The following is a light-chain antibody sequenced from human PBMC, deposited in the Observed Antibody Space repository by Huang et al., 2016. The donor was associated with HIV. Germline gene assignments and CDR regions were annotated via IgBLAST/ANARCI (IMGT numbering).Light chain of an antibody. CDR1: QSISSY. Sequence: DIQMTQSPSSLSASVGDRVTITCRASQSISSYLNWYQQKPGKAPKLLIYAASSLQRGVPSRCSGSGSGTDFTLTVSNLQPEDFAAYYCQQSYSTPLTFGRGTKVEIK. CDR3: QQSYSTPLT. V-gene: IGKV1-39*01. CDR2: AAS. J-gene: IGKJ4*01.